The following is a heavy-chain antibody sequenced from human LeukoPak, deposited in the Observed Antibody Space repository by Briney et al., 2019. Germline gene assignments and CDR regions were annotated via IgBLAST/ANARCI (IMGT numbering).Heavy chain of an antibody. CDR2: ITGSGGTT. J-gene: IGHJ4*02. D-gene: IGHD1-26*01. V-gene: IGHV3-23*01. CDR3: AKDRVGAILYFDY. CDR1: GFTFSNYG. Sequence: GGTLRLSCAASGFTFSNYGMSWVRQAPGKGLEWVSAITGSGGTTYYADSMKGRFTISRDNSKNTLYLQMNSLRAEDTAVYYCAKDRVGAILYFDYWGLGTLVTVSS.